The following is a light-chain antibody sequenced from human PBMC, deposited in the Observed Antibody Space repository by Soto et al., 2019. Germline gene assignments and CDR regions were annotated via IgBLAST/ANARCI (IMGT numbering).Light chain of an antibody. CDR3: CSYAGNYYV. J-gene: IGLJ1*01. Sequence: QSALTQPRSVSGSPGQSVTISCTGTSSDVGRYNYVSWYQQHPGKAPKLMIDDVSKRPSGVPDRFSGSKSGNTASLTISGLQAEDEADYYCCSYAGNYYVFGTGTKLTVL. CDR2: DVS. CDR1: SSDVGRYNY. V-gene: IGLV2-11*01.